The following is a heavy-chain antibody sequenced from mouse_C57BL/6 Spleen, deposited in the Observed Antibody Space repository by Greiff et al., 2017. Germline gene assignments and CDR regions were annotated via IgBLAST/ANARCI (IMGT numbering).Heavy chain of an antibody. V-gene: IGHV1-82*01. CDR2: IYPGDGDT. J-gene: IGHJ2*01. CDR3: ASTNWDFDY. CDR1: GYAFSSSW. Sequence: QVQLQQSGPELVKPGASVTISCKASGYAFSSSWMNWVKQRPGKGLEWIGRIYPGDGDTNYNGKFKGKATLTADKSSSTAYMQLSSLTSEDSAVYFCASTNWDFDYWGQGTTLTVSS. D-gene: IGHD4-1*01.